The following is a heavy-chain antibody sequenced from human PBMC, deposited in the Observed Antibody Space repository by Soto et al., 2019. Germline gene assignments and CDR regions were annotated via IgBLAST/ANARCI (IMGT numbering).Heavy chain of an antibody. CDR2: IIPIFGTA. CDR3: ARGGIHPRFLEWLPVTLDV. Sequence: QVQLVQSGAEVKKPGSSVKVSCKASGGTFSSYAISLVRQAPGQGLEWMGGIIPIFGTANYAQKFQGRVTITADESTSTAYMELSSLRSEDTAVYYCARGGIHPRFLEWLPVTLDVWGQGTTVTVSS. D-gene: IGHD3-3*01. CDR1: GGTFSSYA. V-gene: IGHV1-69*01. J-gene: IGHJ6*02.